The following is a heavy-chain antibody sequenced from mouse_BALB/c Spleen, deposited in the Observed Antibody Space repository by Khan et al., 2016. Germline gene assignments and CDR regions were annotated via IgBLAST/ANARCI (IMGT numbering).Heavy chain of an antibody. CDR2: INTYSGES. CDR3: ARYRYYYGSSRYFDV. Sequence: QIQLVQSGPELKKPGKTVKISCKASGYTFTNYGMNWVKQAPGKGLKWMGWINTYSGESTYADDFKGRFAFSLETSANTAYLQINNLKNADTATXFCARYRYYYGSSRYFDVWGAGTTGTVSS. CDR1: GYTFTNYG. V-gene: IGHV9-3-1*01. J-gene: IGHJ1*01. D-gene: IGHD1-1*01.